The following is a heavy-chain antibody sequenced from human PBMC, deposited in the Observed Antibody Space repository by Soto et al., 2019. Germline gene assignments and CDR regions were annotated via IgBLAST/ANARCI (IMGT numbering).Heavy chain of an antibody. CDR3: ASESYGGEFDY. CDR2: INAGNGNT. D-gene: IGHD4-17*01. CDR1: GNTFTSYA. Sequence: ASVKVSCKASGNTFTSYAMHWVRQAPGQRLEWMGWINAGNGNTKYSQKFQGRVTITRDTSASTVYMELSSLRSEDAAVYYCASESYGGEFDYWGQGTLVTVSS. J-gene: IGHJ4*02. V-gene: IGHV1-3*01.